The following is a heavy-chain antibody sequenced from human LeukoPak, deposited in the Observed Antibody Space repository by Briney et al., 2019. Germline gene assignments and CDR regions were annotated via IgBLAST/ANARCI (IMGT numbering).Heavy chain of an antibody. J-gene: IGHJ4*02. Sequence: GGSLRLSCAASDFNFITYAMSWVRQAPGKGLEWVSTISGGGDVTYYADSVKGRFTISRDNSKNTLYLQMNSLRVEDTAVYYCARDSSMLRGPLVIYYFDFWGQGTLVTVSS. V-gene: IGHV3-23*01. D-gene: IGHD3-10*01. CDR2: ISGGGDVT. CDR3: ARDSSMLRGPLVIYYFDF. CDR1: DFNFITYA.